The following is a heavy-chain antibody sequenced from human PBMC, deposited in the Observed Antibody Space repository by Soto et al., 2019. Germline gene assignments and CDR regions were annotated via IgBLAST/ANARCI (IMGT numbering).Heavy chain of an antibody. V-gene: IGHV3-23*01. Sequence: EVQLLESGGGSVQSGGSLRLSCAASGFTFSSLAMSWVRQAPGKGLEWVSAISGSGGSTYSADSVKGRFTISRDNSENTLYLQMNSLRVEDTAVYYCVKWDRAYYFYGMDVWGQGTTVTVSS. J-gene: IGHJ6*02. D-gene: IGHD1-26*01. CDR1: GFTFSSLA. CDR3: VKWDRAYYFYGMDV. CDR2: ISGSGGST.